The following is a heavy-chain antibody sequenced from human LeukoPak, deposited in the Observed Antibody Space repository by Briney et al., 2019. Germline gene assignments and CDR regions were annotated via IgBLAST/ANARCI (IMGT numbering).Heavy chain of an antibody. CDR1: GFTISSYA. Sequence: GGSLRLSCATSGFTISSYATSWVRQAPGKGLEWVSAVSGSGGSTYYADSVKGRFTISRDNSKNTLNLQMNSLRAEDTAIYYCAKDRTVGASYWYFDLWGRGTLVTVSS. D-gene: IGHD1-26*01. CDR2: VSGSGGST. V-gene: IGHV3-23*01. J-gene: IGHJ2*01. CDR3: AKDRTVGASYWYFDL.